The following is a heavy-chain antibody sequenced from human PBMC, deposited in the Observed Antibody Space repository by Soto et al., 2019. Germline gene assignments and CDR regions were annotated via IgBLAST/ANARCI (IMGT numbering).Heavy chain of an antibody. V-gene: IGHV1-69*12. CDR3: ARKTSGQDAYYYYGMDV. D-gene: IGHD3-10*01. CDR2: IIPIFGTA. CDR1: GGTFSSYA. Sequence: QVQLVQSGAEVKKPGSSVKVSCKASGGTFSSYAISWVRQAPGQGLEWMGGIIPIFGTANYAQKFQGRVTITAXXSXSXVYRELSSLRSEDTAVYYCARKTSGQDAYYYYGMDVWGQGTTVTVSS. J-gene: IGHJ6*02.